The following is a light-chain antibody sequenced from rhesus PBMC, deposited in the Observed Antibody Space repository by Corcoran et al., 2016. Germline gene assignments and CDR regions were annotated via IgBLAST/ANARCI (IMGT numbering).Light chain of an antibody. CDR2: EVS. J-gene: IGLJ1*01. CDR3: SSYAGSNTYI. Sequence: QAALTQPRSVSGSPGQSVTISCTGTSSDIGGYNYVSWYQQHPVTAPKLMIYEVSKWPSGVSDRFSGSKSGNTASLTISGLQAEDEADYYCSSYAGSNTYIFGAGTRLTVL. V-gene: IGLV2-32*02. CDR1: SSDIGGYNY.